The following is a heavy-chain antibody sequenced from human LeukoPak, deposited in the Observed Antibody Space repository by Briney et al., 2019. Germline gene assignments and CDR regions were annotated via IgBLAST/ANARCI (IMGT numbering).Heavy chain of an antibody. D-gene: IGHD6-6*01. CDR2: ISAYNGNT. V-gene: IGHV1-18*01. Sequence: ASVKVSCKASGYTFTSYGISWVRQAPGQGLEWMGWISAYNGNTNYAQKLQGRVTITADESTSTAYMELSSLRSEDTAVYYCARARGIAARPAFDIWGQGTMVTVSS. CDR1: GYTFTSYG. CDR3: ARARGIAARPAFDI. J-gene: IGHJ3*02.